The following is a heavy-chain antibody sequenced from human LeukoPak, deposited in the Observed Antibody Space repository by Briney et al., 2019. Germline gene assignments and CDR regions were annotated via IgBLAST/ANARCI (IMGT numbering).Heavy chain of an antibody. CDR1: GFTFSSYA. J-gene: IGHJ4*02. CDR2: ISGSGGST. Sequence: PGGSLRLSCAASGFTFSSYAMSWVRQAPGKGLEWVSAISGSGGSTYYADSVKGRFTISRDNSKNTLYLQMNSLRAEDTAVYYCAKSRWEGSYPTLDYWGQGTLVTVSS. V-gene: IGHV3-23*01. CDR3: AKSRWEGSYPTLDY. D-gene: IGHD1-26*01.